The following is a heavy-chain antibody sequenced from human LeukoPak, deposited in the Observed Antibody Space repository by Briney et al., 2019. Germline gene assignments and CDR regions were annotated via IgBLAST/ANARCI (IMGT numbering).Heavy chain of an antibody. V-gene: IGHV3-53*01. CDR1: GLTVSSNY. CDR2: IYSAGAT. D-gene: IGHD3-10*02. J-gene: IGHJ6*04. Sequence: GGSLRLSCVASGLTVSSNYMTWVRQAPGKGLEWVSIIYSAGATYYADSVKGRFTISRDNAKNSLYLQMNSLRAEDTAVYYCAELGITMIGGVWGKGTTVTISS. CDR3: AELGITMIGGV.